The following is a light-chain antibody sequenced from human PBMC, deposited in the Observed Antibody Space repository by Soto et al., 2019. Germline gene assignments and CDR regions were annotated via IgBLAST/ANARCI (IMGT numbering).Light chain of an antibody. J-gene: IGKJ4*01. CDR2: GAS. Sequence: EIVLTQSPGTLSLSPGESATLSCRASQSVTNVYIAWYQQKPGQAPRLLIYGASNRATDIPDRFSGSGSGTDFTLTISRLEPEDFAVYYCQQRDSWPLTFGGGTKV. CDR1: QSVTNVY. CDR3: QQRDSWPLT. V-gene: IGKV3D-20*02.